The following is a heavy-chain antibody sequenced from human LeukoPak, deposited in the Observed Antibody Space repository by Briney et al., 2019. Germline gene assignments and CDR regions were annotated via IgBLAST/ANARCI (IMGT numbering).Heavy chain of an antibody. CDR1: GGSISSSNW. V-gene: IGHV4-4*02. J-gene: IGHJ4*02. D-gene: IGHD3-10*01. CDR2: IYHSGST. Sequence: PSETLSLTCAVSGGSISSSNWWSWVRQPPGKGLEWIGEIYHSGSTNYNPSLKSRVTISVDKSKNQFPLKLSSVTAADTAVYYCASAVDYYGSGSYSNYFDYWGQGTLVTVSS. CDR3: ASAVDYYGSGSYSNYFDY.